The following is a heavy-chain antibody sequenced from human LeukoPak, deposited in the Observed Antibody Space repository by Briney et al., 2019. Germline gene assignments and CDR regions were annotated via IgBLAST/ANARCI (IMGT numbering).Heavy chain of an antibody. V-gene: IGHV3-30*18. CDR3: AKDFRPITIFGVVSWYYGMDV. CDR1: GFTFRTYN. J-gene: IGHJ6*02. D-gene: IGHD3-3*01. Sequence: GGSLRLSCAASGFTFRTYNMHWVRQAPGKGLEWVAVISYDGSNKYYADSVKGRFTISRDNSKNTLYLQMNSLRAEDTAVYYCAKDFRPITIFGVVSWYYGMDVWGQGTTVTVSS. CDR2: ISYDGSNK.